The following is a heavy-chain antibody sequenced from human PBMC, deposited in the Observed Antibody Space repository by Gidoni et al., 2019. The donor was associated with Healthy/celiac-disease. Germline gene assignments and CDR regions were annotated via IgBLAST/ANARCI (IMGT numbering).Heavy chain of an antibody. CDR1: SGSISSGGYY. CDR2: IYYSGST. D-gene: IGHD2-15*01. J-gene: IGHJ5*02. Sequence: QVQLQESGPGLVKPSQTLSITCTVSSGSISSGGYYWSWIRKHPGKGLEWIGYIYYSGSTYFNPSLKSLVTISVDTSKNQLSLKLSSVTAADTAVYYCARSCSGGSCYLWFYPWGQGTLVTFSS. CDR3: ARSCSGGSCYLWFYP. V-gene: IGHV4-31*01.